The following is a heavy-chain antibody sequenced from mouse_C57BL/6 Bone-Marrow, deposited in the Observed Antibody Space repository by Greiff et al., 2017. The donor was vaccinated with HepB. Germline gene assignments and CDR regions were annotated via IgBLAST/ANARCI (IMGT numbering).Heavy chain of an antibody. V-gene: IGHV3-6*01. CDR3: ARGYGNYSYFDY. D-gene: IGHD2-1*01. J-gene: IGHJ2*01. CDR1: GYSITSGYY. Sequence: ESGPGLVKPSQSLSLTCSVTGYSITSGYYWNWIRQFPGNKLEWMGYISYDGSNNYNPSLKNRISITRDTSKNQFFLKLNSVTTEDTATYYCARGYGNYSYFDYWGQGTTLTVSS. CDR2: ISYDGSN.